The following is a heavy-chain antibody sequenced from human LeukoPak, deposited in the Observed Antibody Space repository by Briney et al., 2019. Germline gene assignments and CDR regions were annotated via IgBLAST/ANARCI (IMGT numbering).Heavy chain of an antibody. D-gene: IGHD3-3*01. CDR2: VYYSGST. J-gene: IGHJ4*02. CDR3: ARGKYYGDFDY. Sequence: PSETLSLTCSVSGDSVISGLYYWTWVRQPPGKGLEWIGYVYYSGSTTYSPSLKSRVTISVDTSKNQFSLNLRSVTAADTAVYYCARGKYYGDFDYWGQGTLVTVSS. CDR1: GDSVISGLYY. V-gene: IGHV4-61*01.